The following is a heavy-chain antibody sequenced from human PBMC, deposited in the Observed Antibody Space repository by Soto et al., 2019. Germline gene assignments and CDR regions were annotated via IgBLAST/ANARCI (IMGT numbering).Heavy chain of an antibody. CDR2: IIPILGIA. D-gene: IGHD3-22*01. V-gene: IGHV1-69*02. CDR3: ASPPNYYDSSGYGYFDL. Sequence: QVQLVQSGAEVKKPGSSVKVSCKASGGTFSSYTISWVRQAPGQGLEWMGRIIPILGIANYAQKFQGRVTITADKSTSTAYMELSSLRSEDKAVYYCASPPNYYDSSGYGYFDLWGRGTLVTVSS. J-gene: IGHJ2*01. CDR1: GGTFSSYT.